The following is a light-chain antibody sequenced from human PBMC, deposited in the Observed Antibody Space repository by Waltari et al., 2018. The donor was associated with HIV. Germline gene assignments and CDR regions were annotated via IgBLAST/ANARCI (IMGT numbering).Light chain of an antibody. V-gene: IGKV1-39*01. CDR1: QNVGFN. CDR2: AAS. Sequence: DIQMTQSPASLAASVTAIVTINFRASQNVGFNVNWDQFKPGTDPRRLIVAASNLQTGVPSRSSGSGYGTHFSLTITGPRSDDSAHYFCQQSYARPYTFGQGSRVEVK. J-gene: IGKJ2*01. CDR3: QQSYARPYT.